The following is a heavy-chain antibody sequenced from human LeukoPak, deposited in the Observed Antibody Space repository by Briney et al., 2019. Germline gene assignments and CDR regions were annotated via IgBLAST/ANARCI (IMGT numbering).Heavy chain of an antibody. D-gene: IGHD3-22*01. Sequence: SETLSLTCTVSGGSVSSSSYYWGWIRQSPGKGLEWIGTIYYSGSTYYNASLKSRVTISVDTSKSQFSLRLSSVTAADTAMYYCARHQPRRSTSGYSHFDYWGQRTVVTVSS. CDR3: ARHQPRRSTSGYSHFDY. V-gene: IGHV4-39*01. J-gene: IGHJ4*02. CDR2: IYYSGST. CDR1: GGSVSSSSYY.